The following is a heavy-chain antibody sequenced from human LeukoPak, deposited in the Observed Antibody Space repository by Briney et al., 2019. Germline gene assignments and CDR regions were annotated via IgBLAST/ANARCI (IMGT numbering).Heavy chain of an antibody. D-gene: IGHD2-15*01. CDR2: ISGSGGST. Sequence: HPGGSLRLSCAASGFTFSSYAMSWVRQAPGKGLEWVSAISGSGGSTYYADSVKGRFTISRDNSKNTLYLQMNSLRAEDTAVYYCAKDRGGGYCSGGSCYYYGMDVWGQGTTVTVSS. CDR1: GFTFSSYA. J-gene: IGHJ6*02. V-gene: IGHV3-23*01. CDR3: AKDRGGGYCSGGSCYYYGMDV.